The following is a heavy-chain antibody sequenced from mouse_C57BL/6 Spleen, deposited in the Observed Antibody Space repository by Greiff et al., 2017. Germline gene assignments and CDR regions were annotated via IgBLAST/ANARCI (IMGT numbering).Heavy chain of an antibody. Sequence: EVMLVESGGDLVKPGGSLKLSCAASGFTFSSYGMSWVRQTPDKRLEWVATISSGGSYTYYPDSVKGRFTISRDNAKNTLYLQMSSLKSEDTAMYYCARHEGFPAWFAYWGQGTLVTVSA. V-gene: IGHV5-6*01. J-gene: IGHJ3*01. CDR1: GFTFSSYG. CDR2: ISSGGSYT. CDR3: ARHEGFPAWFAY.